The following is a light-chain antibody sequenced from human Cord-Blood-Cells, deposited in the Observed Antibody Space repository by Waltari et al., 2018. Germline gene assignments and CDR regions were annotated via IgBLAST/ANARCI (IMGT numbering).Light chain of an antibody. CDR2: DAS. Sequence: DIQMTQSTSTLSASVGDRVNINCRASQSISSWLAWYQQKPGKAPKLLIYDASSLESGVPSRFSGSGSGTEFTLTISSLQPDDFATYYCQQYNSYWTFGQGTKVEIK. CDR1: QSISSW. CDR3: QQYNSYWT. J-gene: IGKJ1*01. V-gene: IGKV1-5*01.